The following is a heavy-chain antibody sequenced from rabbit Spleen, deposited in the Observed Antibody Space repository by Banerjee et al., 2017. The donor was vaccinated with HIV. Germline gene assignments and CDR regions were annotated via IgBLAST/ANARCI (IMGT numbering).Heavy chain of an antibody. J-gene: IGHJ6*01. CDR3: ARDAGTSFSTYGMDL. V-gene: IGHV1S40*01. D-gene: IGHD8-1*01. CDR1: GFSFSDSYY. CDR2: IDAGSSGFT. Sequence: QSLEESGGDRVKPGASLTLTCTASGFSFSDSYYMCWVRQAPGKGLEWIACIDAGSSGFTYFATWAKGRFTISKTSSTTVTLQMTSLTAADTATYFCARDAGTSFSTYGMDLWGQGTLVTVS.